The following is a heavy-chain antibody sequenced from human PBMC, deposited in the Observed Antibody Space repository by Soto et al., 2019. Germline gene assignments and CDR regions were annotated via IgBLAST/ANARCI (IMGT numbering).Heavy chain of an antibody. Sequence: QVQLHEPGPGLVKPSETLSLTCTVSGVSTTNFCCMWFRQPPGKGLEWIGYFYSSGATNYNPSLASRATISLDTSKNQCSLKMNSVTAADTAVYYCARGSGWLTDYWGQGTQVTVSS. D-gene: IGHD6-19*01. V-gene: IGHV4-59*08. CDR3: ARGSGWLTDY. CDR1: GVSTTNFC. CDR2: FYSSGAT. J-gene: IGHJ4*02.